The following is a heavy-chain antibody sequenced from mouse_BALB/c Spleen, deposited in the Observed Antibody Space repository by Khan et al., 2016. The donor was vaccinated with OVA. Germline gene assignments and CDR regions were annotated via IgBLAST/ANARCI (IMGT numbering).Heavy chain of an antibody. Sequence: QLEESGAELVKSGATVKLSCTASGLNIKDTYMHWLKQWREQGVEWIGRMDPPNGNPKYEPKFQGKDTITADTSYNTAYLQLSSLTSADTAVYYCARMARKWGQGTTLTVSS. J-gene: IGHJ2*01. CDR2: MDPPNGNP. V-gene: IGHV14-3*02. CDR3: ARMARK. CDR1: GLNIKDTY.